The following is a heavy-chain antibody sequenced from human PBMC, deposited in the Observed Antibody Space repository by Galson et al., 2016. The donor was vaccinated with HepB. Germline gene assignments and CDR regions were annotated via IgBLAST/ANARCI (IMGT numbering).Heavy chain of an antibody. CDR3: ARDRDRTTFFFDH. J-gene: IGHJ4*02. Sequence: SLRLSCAASGFTFSTHDIHWVRQAPGKGLGWVAVFWNERDSEYYADSVKGRFTVSRDISKNTLYLEMNSLRAEDTAVYYCARDRDRTTFFFDHWGQGTLVTVSS. CDR2: FWNERDSE. D-gene: IGHD2/OR15-2a*01. V-gene: IGHV3-33*01. CDR1: GFTFSTHD.